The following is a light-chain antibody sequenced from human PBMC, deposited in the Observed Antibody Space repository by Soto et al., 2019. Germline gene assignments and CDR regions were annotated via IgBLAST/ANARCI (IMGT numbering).Light chain of an antibody. J-gene: IGKJ4*01. CDR3: QQRASWPPFT. CDR1: QSVGTS. V-gene: IGKV3-11*01. Sequence: EIVLTQSPATLSMSPGESATLSCRASQSVGTSLAWYQHRPGQPPRLLIYDAFNRATGIPARFRGGGSGTDFTLTISSLEPEDFAVYYCQQRASWPPFTFGGGTKVEIK. CDR2: DAF.